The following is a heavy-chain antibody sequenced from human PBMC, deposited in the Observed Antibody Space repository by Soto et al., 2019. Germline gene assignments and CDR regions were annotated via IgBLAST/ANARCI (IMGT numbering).Heavy chain of an antibody. Sequence: EVQLLESGGALVQPGGSLRLSCAASGFTFSSYAMSWVSQAPGKGLEWVSAISGSGGSTYYADSVKGRFTIYRDNSKNTLYLQMNSLRAEDTAVYYCAKDYLSIRAMTRPDYWGQGTLVTVSS. J-gene: IGHJ4*02. CDR3: AKDYLSIRAMTRPDY. CDR1: GFTFSSYA. CDR2: ISGSGGST. V-gene: IGHV3-23*01. D-gene: IGHD2-21*01.